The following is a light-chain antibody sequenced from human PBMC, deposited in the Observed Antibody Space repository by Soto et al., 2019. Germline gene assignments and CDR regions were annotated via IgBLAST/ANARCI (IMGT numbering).Light chain of an antibody. V-gene: IGLV2-11*01. Sequence: QSALTQPRSVSGSPGQSVTISCTGTSSDVGGYNYVSWYQQHPGNAPKLMIYDVNKWPSGVPDRFSGSKSGNTASLTISGLQAEDEADYHCCSYAGSHTPWVFGGGTKLTVL. CDR2: DVN. J-gene: IGLJ3*02. CDR3: CSYAGSHTPWV. CDR1: SSDVGGYNY.